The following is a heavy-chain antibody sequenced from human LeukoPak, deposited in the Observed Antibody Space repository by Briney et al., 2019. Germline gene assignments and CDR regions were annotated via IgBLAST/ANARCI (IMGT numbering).Heavy chain of an antibody. J-gene: IGHJ4*02. D-gene: IGHD5-12*01. V-gene: IGHV1-2*02. CDR2: FNPNSGDT. Sequence: ASVKVSCKASGYPFTGYYMYWVRQAPGQGLEWMGWFNPNSGDTNYAQKFQGRVTMTLETSISTAYMELTSLRSDDTAVYYCARAITSSAYWGQGTLVTFSS. CDR1: GYPFTGYY. CDR3: ARAITSSAY.